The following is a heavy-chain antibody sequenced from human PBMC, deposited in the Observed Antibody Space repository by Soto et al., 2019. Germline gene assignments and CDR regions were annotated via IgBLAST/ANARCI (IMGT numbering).Heavy chain of an antibody. D-gene: IGHD3-22*01. Sequence: SVKVSCKASGGTFSSYAISWVRQAPGQGLEWMGGIIPIFGTANYAQKFQGRVTITADESTSTAYMELSSLRSEDTAVYYCARGRGGITPYASRGYYYVREARRTDAFDIWGQGTMVTVSS. J-gene: IGHJ3*02. CDR3: ARGRGGITPYASRGYYYVREARRTDAFDI. V-gene: IGHV1-69*13. CDR1: GGTFSSYA. CDR2: IIPIFGTA.